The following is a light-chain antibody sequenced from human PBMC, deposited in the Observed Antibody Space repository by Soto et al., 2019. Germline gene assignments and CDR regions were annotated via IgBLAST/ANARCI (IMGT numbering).Light chain of an antibody. CDR2: AAS. J-gene: IGKJ1*01. Sequence: EIVMTPSPATLSVSPGERATLSCRASQSVSSNLAWYQQKPGQAPRLLIYAASTRATGIPARFSGSGSGTEFTLTISSLQSEDFAVYYCQQYNNWPVFGQGTKVDIK. CDR3: QQYNNWPV. CDR1: QSVSSN. V-gene: IGKV3-15*01.